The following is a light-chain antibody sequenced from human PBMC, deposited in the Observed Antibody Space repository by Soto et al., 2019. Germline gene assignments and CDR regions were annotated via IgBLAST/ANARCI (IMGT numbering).Light chain of an antibody. CDR3: QQYGSSPLT. CDR1: QSVNSNY. Sequence: ETVLTQNTGTLSLSPGERATLSGRARQSVNSNYLAWYQQKPGQAPRLLIYGASSRATGIPDRFSGSGSGTDFTLTISRLEPEDFAVYYCQQYGSSPLTFGQGSIVDI. CDR2: GAS. J-gene: IGKJ1*01. V-gene: IGKV3-20*01.